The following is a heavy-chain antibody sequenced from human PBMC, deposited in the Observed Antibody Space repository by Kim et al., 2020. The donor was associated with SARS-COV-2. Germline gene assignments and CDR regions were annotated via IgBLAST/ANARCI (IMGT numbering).Heavy chain of an antibody. D-gene: IGHD3-22*01. V-gene: IGHV4-39*01. CDR1: GGSISSSSYY. CDR3: ARSPPARSGYYYEVYDY. Sequence: SETLSLTCTVSGGSISSSSYYWGWIRQPPGKGLEWIGSIHYSGSTYYNPSLKSRVTISVDTSKNQFSLKLSSVTAADTAVYYCARSPPARSGYYYEVYDYWGQGTLVTVSS. CDR2: IHYSGST. J-gene: IGHJ4*02.